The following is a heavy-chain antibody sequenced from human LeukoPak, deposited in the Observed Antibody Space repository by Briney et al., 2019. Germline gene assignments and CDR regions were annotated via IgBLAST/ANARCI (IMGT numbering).Heavy chain of an antibody. Sequence: SETLSLTCTVSGGSISSGGYYWSWIRQHPGKGLEWIGYIYYSGSTYYNPSLKSRVTISVDTSKNQFSLKLSSVTAADTAVYYCARDPRSTRSFDYWGQGTLVTVSS. CDR1: GGSISSGGYY. J-gene: IGHJ4*02. D-gene: IGHD2-2*01. CDR2: IYYSGST. CDR3: ARDPRSTRSFDY. V-gene: IGHV4-31*03.